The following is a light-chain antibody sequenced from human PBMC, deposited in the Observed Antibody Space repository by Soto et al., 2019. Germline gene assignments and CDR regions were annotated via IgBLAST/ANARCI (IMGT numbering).Light chain of an antibody. CDR3: QQRSNWPPGFT. J-gene: IGKJ3*01. CDR2: DAS. V-gene: IGKV3-11*01. Sequence: EIVLTQSPATLSLSPGERATLSCRASQSVSSYLAWYQQKPGQAPRLLIYDASNSATGIPARFSRSGSGTDFTLTISSLEPEDFAVYYCQQRSNWPPGFTFGPGTKVDIK. CDR1: QSVSSY.